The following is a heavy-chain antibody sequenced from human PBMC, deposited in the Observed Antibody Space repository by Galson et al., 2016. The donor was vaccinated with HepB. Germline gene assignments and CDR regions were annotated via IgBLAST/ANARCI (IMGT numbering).Heavy chain of an antibody. J-gene: IGHJ4*02. V-gene: IGHV3-30*18. CDR1: GFTFSSYG. CDR3: AKVGDKYYFDY. CDR2: ISYDGSNK. D-gene: IGHD4-17*01. Sequence: SLRLSCAASGFTFSSYGIHWVRQAPGKGLEWVAVISYDGSNKKYADPVKGRFTISRDNSKNTLYLQMNSLRAEDTAVYYCAKVGDKYYFDYWGQGTLVTVSS.